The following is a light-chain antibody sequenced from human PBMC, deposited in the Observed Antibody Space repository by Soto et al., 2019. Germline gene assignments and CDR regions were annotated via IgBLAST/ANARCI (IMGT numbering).Light chain of an antibody. Sequence: EAVLTQSPATLSVSPVERATLSCMARQSVATNLAWYQQRPGQAPRLLIYGASKRAVGLPARFSGSGSGTEFTLTITSLQSEDFAVYYCQQYNNWPQTFGQGTKVDI. CDR2: GAS. J-gene: IGKJ1*01. CDR1: QSVATN. V-gene: IGKV3-15*01. CDR3: QQYNNWPQT.